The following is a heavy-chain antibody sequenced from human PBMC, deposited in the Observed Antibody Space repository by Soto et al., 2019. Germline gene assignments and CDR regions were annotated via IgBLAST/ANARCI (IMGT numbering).Heavy chain of an antibody. J-gene: IGHJ4*02. D-gene: IGHD5-18*01. V-gene: IGHV4-59*01. CDR2: IYYSGST. CDR1: GGKIISYC. CDR3: ARDQAMAQFDY. Sequence: PLQTMSLPKTVAGGKIISYCWSWIRQPPGKGLEWIGYIYYSGSTNYNPSLKSRVTMTTDTSTSTAYMELRSLRSDDTAVYYCARDQAMAQFDYWGQGTLVTVSS.